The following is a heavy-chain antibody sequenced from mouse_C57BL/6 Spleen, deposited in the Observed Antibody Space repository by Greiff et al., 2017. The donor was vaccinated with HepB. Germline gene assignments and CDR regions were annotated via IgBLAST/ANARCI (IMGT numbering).Heavy chain of an antibody. CDR1: GFTFSDYY. D-gene: IGHD1-1*01. Sequence: EVKLMESEGGLVQPGSSMKLSCTASGFTFSDYYMAWVRQVPEKGLEWVANINYDGSSTYYLDSLKSRFIISRDNAKNILYLQMSSLKSEDTATYYCARGPNYYGSSRYFDVWGTGTTVTVSS. J-gene: IGHJ1*03. V-gene: IGHV5-16*01. CDR2: INYDGSST. CDR3: ARGPNYYGSSRYFDV.